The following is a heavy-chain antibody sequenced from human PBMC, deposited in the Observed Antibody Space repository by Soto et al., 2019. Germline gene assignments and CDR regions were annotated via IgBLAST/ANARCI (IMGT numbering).Heavy chain of an antibody. D-gene: IGHD7-27*01. CDR2: IYWDDDK. Sequence: SGPTLGNPTQTLTLTCTFSGFSLSTSGVGVGWIRQPPGKALEWLALIYWDDDKRYSPSLKSRLTITKDTSKTQVVLTMTHMDPVDTATYYCAHSLIPNWGSRGAFDYWGQGTLVTVSS. J-gene: IGHJ4*02. CDR1: GFSLSTSGVG. CDR3: AHSLIPNWGSRGAFDY. V-gene: IGHV2-5*02.